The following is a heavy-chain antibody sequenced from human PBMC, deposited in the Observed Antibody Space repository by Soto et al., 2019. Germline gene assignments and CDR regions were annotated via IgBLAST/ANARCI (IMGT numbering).Heavy chain of an antibody. J-gene: IGHJ3*02. CDR3: ARDIVVVPAANDAFDS. D-gene: IGHD2-2*01. CDR1: GFTFSSYA. CDR2: ISGSGGST. Sequence: GGSLRLSCAASGFTFSSYAMSWVRQAPGKGLEWVSAISGSGGSTYYADSVKGRFTISRDNSKNTLYLQMNSLRAEDTAVYYCARDIVVVPAANDAFDSWGQGTMVTVSS. V-gene: IGHV3-23*01.